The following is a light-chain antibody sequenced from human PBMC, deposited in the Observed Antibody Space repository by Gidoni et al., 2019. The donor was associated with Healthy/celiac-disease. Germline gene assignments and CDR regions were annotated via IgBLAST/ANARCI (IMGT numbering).Light chain of an antibody. J-gene: IGKJ4*01. V-gene: IGKV1-33*01. Sequence: DIQMTQSPSSLSASVGDRVTITCQASQDISNYLNWYQQKPGKAPKLLIYDASNVETGVPSRCSGSGSGTDFTFTISSLQPEDIATYYCQQYDNLFTFGGGTKVEIK. CDR2: DAS. CDR1: QDISNY. CDR3: QQYDNLFT.